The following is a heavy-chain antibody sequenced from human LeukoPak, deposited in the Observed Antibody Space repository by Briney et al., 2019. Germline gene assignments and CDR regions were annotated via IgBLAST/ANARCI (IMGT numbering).Heavy chain of an antibody. Sequence: ASVKVSCKPSGHTFTSYYIHGVPQSPRQRGRWRGIINPSGGSTSYAQKFQGRVTMTRDTSTSTVYMELSSLRAEDTAVYYCARADGGQKAFDIWGEGTMGTVSS. V-gene: IGHV1-46*01. CDR1: GHTFTSYY. CDR3: ARADGGQKAFDI. J-gene: IGHJ3*02. D-gene: IGHD3-16*01. CDR2: INPSGGST.